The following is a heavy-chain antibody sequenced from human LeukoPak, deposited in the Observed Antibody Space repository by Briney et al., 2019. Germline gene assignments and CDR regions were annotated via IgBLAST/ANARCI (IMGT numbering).Heavy chain of an antibody. V-gene: IGHV4-34*01. CDR1: GGSFSGYY. J-gene: IGHJ4*02. CDR2: INHSGST. D-gene: IGHD5-24*01. CDR3: ARGPRWLQTYDFDY. Sequence: SETLSLTCAVYGGSFSGYYWSWIRQPPGKGLEWIGEINHSGSTNYNPSLKSRVTISVDTSKNQFSLKLSSVTAADTAVYYCARGPRWLQTYDFDYWGQGTLVTVSS.